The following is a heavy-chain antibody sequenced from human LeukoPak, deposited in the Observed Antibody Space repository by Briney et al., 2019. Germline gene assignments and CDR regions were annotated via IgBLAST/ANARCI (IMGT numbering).Heavy chain of an antibody. J-gene: IGHJ4*02. CDR1: GYTFTGYC. CDR3: AREHTKHHMVGGVLVY. Sequence: ASVKVSCKASGYTFTGYCMHWVRQAPGQGLEWMGWINPNSGGTNYAQKFQGRVTMTRDTSISTAYMELSRLRSDDTAVYYCAREHTKHHMVGGVLVYWGQGTLVTVSS. CDR2: INPNSGGT. D-gene: IGHD3-10*01. V-gene: IGHV1-2*02.